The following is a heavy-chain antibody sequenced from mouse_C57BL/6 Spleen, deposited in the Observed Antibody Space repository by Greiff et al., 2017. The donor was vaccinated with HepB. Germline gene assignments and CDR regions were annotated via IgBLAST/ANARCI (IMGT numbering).Heavy chain of an antibody. CDR2: IWSGGST. CDR3: ARNSGSSGYFAY. D-gene: IGHD3-2*02. V-gene: IGHV2-2*01. CDR1: GFSLTSYG. Sequence: QVQLQQSGPGLVQPSQSLSITCTVSGFSLTSYGVHWVRQSPGKGLEWLGVIWSGGSTDYNAAFISRLSISKDNSKSQVFFKMNSLQADDTAIYYCARNSGSSGYFAYWGQGTLVTVSA. J-gene: IGHJ3*01.